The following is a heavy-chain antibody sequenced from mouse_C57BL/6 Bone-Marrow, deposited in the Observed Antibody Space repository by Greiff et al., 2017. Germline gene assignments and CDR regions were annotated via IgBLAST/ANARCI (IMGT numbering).Heavy chain of an antibody. CDR2: ISSGSSTI. V-gene: IGHV5-17*01. D-gene: IGHD1-1*01. Sequence: EVKLVESGGGLVKPGGSLKLSCAASGFTFSDYGMHWVRQAPEKGLEWVAYISSGSSTIYYADTVKGRFTISRDNAKNTLFLQMTSLRSEDTAMYYCARNTLLRCGYCFDYWGQGTTLTVSS. CDR3: ARNTLLRCGYCFDY. CDR1: GFTFSDYG. J-gene: IGHJ2*01.